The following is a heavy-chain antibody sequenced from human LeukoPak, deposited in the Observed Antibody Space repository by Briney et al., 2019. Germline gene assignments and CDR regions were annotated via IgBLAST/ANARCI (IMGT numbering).Heavy chain of an antibody. Sequence: SETLSLTCTVSGVSISSYYWSWIRQPAGKGLEWIGYVYYSGSTEYNPSLRSRVTISLDMSKHQFSLNLTSVTAADTAVYYCARAAVAGLFDYWGQGTLVTVSS. D-gene: IGHD6-19*01. CDR2: VYYSGST. CDR3: ARAAVAGLFDY. J-gene: IGHJ4*02. V-gene: IGHV4-59*01. CDR1: GVSISSYY.